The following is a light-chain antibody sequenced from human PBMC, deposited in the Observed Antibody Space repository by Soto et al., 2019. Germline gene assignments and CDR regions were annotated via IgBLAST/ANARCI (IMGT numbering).Light chain of an antibody. Sequence: QSALTQPASASGSPGQSITISCTGTNSDVGGFNYVSWYQHHPDKAPKLMIYEVSNRPSGVSNRFSGSKSGNTASLTISGLQAEDEADYYCSSYTSSTSVVFGGGTKLTVL. J-gene: IGLJ3*02. V-gene: IGLV2-14*01. CDR3: SSYTSSTSVV. CDR2: EVS. CDR1: NSDVGGFNY.